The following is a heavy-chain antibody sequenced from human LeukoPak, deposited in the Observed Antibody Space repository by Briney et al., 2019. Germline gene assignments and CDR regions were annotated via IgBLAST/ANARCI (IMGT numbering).Heavy chain of an antibody. CDR3: ARGGYFDWLSRKYFDY. J-gene: IGHJ4*02. CDR1: GYTFTSYY. V-gene: IGHV1-46*01. D-gene: IGHD3-9*01. Sequence: ASXKVSCKASGYTFTSYYMHWVRQAPGQGLEWMGIIKPSGRSTSYAQTFQATVTMTSDTSTTTVYMYLSSLRSDDTAVYSCARGGYFDWLSRKYFDYWGQGTLVTVSS. CDR2: IKPSGRST.